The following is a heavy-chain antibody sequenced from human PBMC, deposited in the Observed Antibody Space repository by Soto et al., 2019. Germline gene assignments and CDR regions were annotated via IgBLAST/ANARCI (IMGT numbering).Heavy chain of an antibody. CDR2: IYYSGST. V-gene: IGHV4-39*01. J-gene: IGHJ4*02. CDR3: ASSIVGAYDY. Sequence: SETLSLTCTVSCGSISSSSYYWGWIRQPPGKGLEWIGSIYYSGSTYYNPPLKSRVTISVDTSKNQFSLKLSSVTAADTAVYYCASSIVGAYDYWGQGTLVTVSS. CDR1: CGSISSSSYY. D-gene: IGHD1-26*01.